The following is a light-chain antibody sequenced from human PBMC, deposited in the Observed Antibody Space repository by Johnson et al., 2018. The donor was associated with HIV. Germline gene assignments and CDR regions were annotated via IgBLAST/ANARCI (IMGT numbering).Light chain of an antibody. CDR3: GTWDNSLSAV. Sequence: QPVLTQPPSVSAAPGQKVTISCSGSSSNIGNNYVSWYQQLPGTAPKLLIYENDKRPSGIPDRFSGSTSGTSATLGITGLQTGDEADYYCGTWDNSLSAVFGTGTKVTVL. CDR2: END. CDR1: SSNIGNNY. J-gene: IGLJ1*01. V-gene: IGLV1-51*02.